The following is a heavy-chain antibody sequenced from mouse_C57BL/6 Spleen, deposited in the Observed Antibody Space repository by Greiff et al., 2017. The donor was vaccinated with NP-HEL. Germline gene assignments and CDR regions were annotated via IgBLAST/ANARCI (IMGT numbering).Heavy chain of an antibody. D-gene: IGHD4-1*01. CDR3: ARSGAGTH. J-gene: IGHJ2*01. Sequence: QVQLQQPGAELVMPGASVKLSCKASGYTFTSYWMHWVKQRPGQGLEWIGEIDPSDSYTNYNQKFKGKSTLTVDKSSSTAYMQLSSLTSEDSAVYYCARSGAGTHWGQGTTLTVSS. CDR2: IDPSDSYT. CDR1: GYTFTSYW. V-gene: IGHV1-69*01.